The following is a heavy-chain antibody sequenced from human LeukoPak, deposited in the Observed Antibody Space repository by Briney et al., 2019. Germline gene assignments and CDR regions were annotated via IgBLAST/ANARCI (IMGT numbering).Heavy chain of an antibody. Sequence: PGGSLRLSCAASGFTFSSYAMSWIRQAPGKGLEWVSYISSSGSTIYYADSVKGRFTISRDNAKSSLYLQMNSLRAEDTAVYYCARESALGGDGYNYGYFDYWGQGTLVTVSS. J-gene: IGHJ4*02. CDR3: ARESALGGDGYNYGYFDY. D-gene: IGHD5-24*01. CDR1: GFTFSSYA. CDR2: ISSSGSTI. V-gene: IGHV3-48*04.